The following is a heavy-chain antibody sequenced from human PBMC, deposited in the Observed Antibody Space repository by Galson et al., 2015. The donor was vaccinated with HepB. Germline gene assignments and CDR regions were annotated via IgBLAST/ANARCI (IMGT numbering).Heavy chain of an antibody. CDR2: IYWDDDK. D-gene: IGHD6-6*01. J-gene: IGHJ3*02. CDR3: ALYRIAAPRVAFDI. V-gene: IGHV2-5*02. CDR1: GFSLSTSGVG. Sequence: PALVKPTQTLTLTCTFSGFSLSTSGVGVGWIRQPPGKALEWLALIYWDDDKRYSPSLKSRLTITKDTSKNQVVLTMTNMDPVDTATYYCALYRIAAPRVAFDIWGQGTMVTVSS.